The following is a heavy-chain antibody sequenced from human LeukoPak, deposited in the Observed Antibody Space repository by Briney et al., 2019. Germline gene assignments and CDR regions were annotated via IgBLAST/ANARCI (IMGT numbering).Heavy chain of an antibody. D-gene: IGHD3-16*01. V-gene: IGHV1-8*01. CDR2: MNPNSGNT. CDR3: ARIGGGEVGSTFIY. CDR1: GYTFTSYD. J-gene: IGHJ4*02. Sequence: ASVKVSCKAFGYTFTSYDINWGRQAPGQGAEWVGWMNPNSGNTGYAQKFQGRVTMTRNSSISTAYMELSSLRSEDAAVYYCARIGGGEVGSTFIYWGQGTLVTVSS.